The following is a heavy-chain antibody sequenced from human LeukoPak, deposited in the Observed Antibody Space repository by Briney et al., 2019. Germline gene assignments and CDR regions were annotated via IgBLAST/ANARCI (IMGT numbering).Heavy chain of an antibody. CDR3: ARGRTGAAALDF. CDR1: GGSFSGNY. Sequence: SETLSLTCAVYGGSFSGNYWTWIRQPPGKGLEWIGESTHSGSTNYNPSLKSRVTISVDTSKNQFSLKLTSGTAADTAVYHCARGRTGAAALDFWGAGTLVTVSS. V-gene: IGHV4-34*01. CDR2: STHSGST. D-gene: IGHD2-2*01. J-gene: IGHJ4*02.